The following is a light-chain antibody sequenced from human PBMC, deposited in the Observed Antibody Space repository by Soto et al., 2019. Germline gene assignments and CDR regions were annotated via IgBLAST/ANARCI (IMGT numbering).Light chain of an antibody. J-gene: IGLJ3*02. CDR1: SSNIGAGYD. CDR2: GNS. Sequence: QSVLTQPPSVSGAPGQRVIISCTGSSSNIGAGYDVHWYQQLPGTAPKLLIYGNSNRPSGVPDRFSGSKSGTSASLAITGLQAEEEADYYCQSYDSSLSALFGGGTQLTVL. CDR3: QSYDSSLSAL. V-gene: IGLV1-40*01.